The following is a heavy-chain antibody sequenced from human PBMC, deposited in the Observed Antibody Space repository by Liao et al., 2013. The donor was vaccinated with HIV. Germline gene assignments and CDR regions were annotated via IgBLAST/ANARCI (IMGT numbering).Heavy chain of an antibody. CDR3: ARSGLRDWYFDL. J-gene: IGHJ2*01. V-gene: IGHV4-30-2*01. D-gene: IGHD3/OR15-3a*01. Sequence: QVQLQQWGAGLLKPSETLSLTCAVYGGSLNSGGTSWSWIRQPPGKGLELIGYIYHSGTTYQNPSLKSRVTMSVDTSNNHFSLKLNSVTAADTAVYYCARSGLRDWYFDLWGRGTLVTVSS. CDR1: GGSLNSGGTS. CDR2: IYHSGTT.